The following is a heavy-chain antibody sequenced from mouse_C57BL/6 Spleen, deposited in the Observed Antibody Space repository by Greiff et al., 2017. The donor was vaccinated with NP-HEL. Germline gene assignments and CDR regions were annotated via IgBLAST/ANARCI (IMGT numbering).Heavy chain of an antibody. V-gene: IGHV1-81*01. J-gene: IGHJ2*01. Sequence: VQLQQSGAELARPGASVKLSCKASGYTFTSYGISWVKQRTGQGLEWIGEIYPRSGNTYYNEKFKGKATLTADKSSSTAYMELRSLTSEDSAVYFCARRETGGTYYFDYWGQGTTLTVSS. D-gene: IGHD4-1*01. CDR1: GYTFTSYG. CDR3: ARRETGGTYYFDY. CDR2: IYPRSGNT.